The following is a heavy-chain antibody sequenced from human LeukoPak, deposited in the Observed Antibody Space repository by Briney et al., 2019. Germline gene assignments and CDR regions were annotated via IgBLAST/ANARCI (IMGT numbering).Heavy chain of an antibody. CDR3: ARWTYYYGSGSYPDAFDI. CDR1: GYSFTSYW. J-gene: IGHJ3*02. V-gene: IGHV5-51*01. D-gene: IGHD3-10*01. Sequence: GESLKISCQGSGYSFTSYWIGWVRQMPGKGLEWMGIIYPGDSDTRYSPSFQGQVTISADKSISTAYLQWSSLKASDTAMYYCARWTYYYGSGSYPDAFDIWGQGTMVTVSS. CDR2: IYPGDSDT.